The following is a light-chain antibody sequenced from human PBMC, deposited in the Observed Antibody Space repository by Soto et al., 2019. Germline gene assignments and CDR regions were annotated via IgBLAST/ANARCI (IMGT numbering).Light chain of an antibody. V-gene: IGKV3-15*01. CDR3: QQSYSPLWT. Sequence: EIVLTQSPATLSLSPGDRATLSCRASQSFSSNLAWYQQKPGQAPRLLIYGASTRATGVPARFSGSGSGTDFTLIISSLQPEDFATYYCQQSYSPLWTFGQGTKVDIK. J-gene: IGKJ1*01. CDR2: GAS. CDR1: QSFSSN.